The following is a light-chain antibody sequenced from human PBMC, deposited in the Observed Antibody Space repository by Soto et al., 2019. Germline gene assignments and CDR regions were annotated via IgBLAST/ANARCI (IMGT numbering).Light chain of an antibody. Sequence: ALQMTQSPSSLSASVGDRVTITCRASQGIRNDVAWYQQKPGKAPKFLIYAASNLESGVPSRFSGSGSGTDFTLTISSLQPEDFATYYCLQNYNYPWTFGQGTKVDIK. CDR2: AAS. CDR3: LQNYNYPWT. J-gene: IGKJ1*01. CDR1: QGIRND. V-gene: IGKV1-6*01.